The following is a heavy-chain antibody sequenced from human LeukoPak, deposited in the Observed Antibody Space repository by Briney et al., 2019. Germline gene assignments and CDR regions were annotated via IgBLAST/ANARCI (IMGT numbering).Heavy chain of an antibody. Sequence: GGSLRLSCAASGFTFSSYAMSWVRQAPGKGLEWVSAISGSGGSTYYADSVKGRFTISRDDSKNTLYLQMNSLRAEDTAVYYCAKDFWFLEWLSFDYWGQGTLVTVSS. V-gene: IGHV3-23*01. D-gene: IGHD3-3*01. CDR1: GFTFSSYA. CDR3: AKDFWFLEWLSFDY. CDR2: ISGSGGST. J-gene: IGHJ4*02.